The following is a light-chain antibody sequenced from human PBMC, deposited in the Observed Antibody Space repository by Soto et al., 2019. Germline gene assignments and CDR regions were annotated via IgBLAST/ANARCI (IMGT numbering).Light chain of an antibody. CDR3: QEYNSWPPYT. V-gene: IGKV3-15*01. J-gene: IGKJ2*01. CDR2: GAS. Sequence: DIVMTQSPATLSVSPGDRATLSCRASQSVNSNLAWYQQKPGRAPRLLIYGASTRATGIPARFSGSGSETEFTLTISSLQSEDFAVYYCQEYNSWPPYTFGQGTKVDIK. CDR1: QSVNSN.